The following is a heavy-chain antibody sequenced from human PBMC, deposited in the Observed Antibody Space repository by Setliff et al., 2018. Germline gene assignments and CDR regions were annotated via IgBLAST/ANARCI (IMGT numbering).Heavy chain of an antibody. V-gene: IGHV4-61*09. D-gene: IGHD3-3*01. Sequence: SETLSLTCTVSGDSISSRTNYWSWIRQPAGEGLEWIGQIYTSWSTNYNPSLQSRVTISLDTSKNQFSLKLSSVTAADTAVYYCARVSGFQHIDVWGKGTTVTVSS. CDR1: GDSISSRTNY. CDR2: IYTSWST. CDR3: ARVSGFQHIDV. J-gene: IGHJ6*03.